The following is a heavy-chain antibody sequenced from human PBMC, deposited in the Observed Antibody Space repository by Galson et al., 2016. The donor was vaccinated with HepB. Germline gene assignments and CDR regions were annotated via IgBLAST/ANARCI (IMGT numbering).Heavy chain of an antibody. J-gene: IGHJ3*02. CDR2: INPNSGGT. D-gene: IGHD3-10*01. V-gene: IGHV1-2*02. CDR3: ARVPYYYHGGSHFYPSAFDI. CDR1: GYSFTGYY. Sequence: SVKVSCKASGYSFTGYYIYWVRQAPGQGLEWMGWINPNSGGTNYAQKFQGRVTMTRDTSISTAYMELSRLRSDDTAVYYCARVPYYYHGGSHFYPSAFDIWGQGTMVTVSS.